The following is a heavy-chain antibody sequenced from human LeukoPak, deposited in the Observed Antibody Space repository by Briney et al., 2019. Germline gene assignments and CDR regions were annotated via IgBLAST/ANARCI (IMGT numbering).Heavy chain of an antibody. V-gene: IGHV3-23*01. CDR3: VKDNYTDSYYPFDY. CDR1: GIPLRGYA. J-gene: IGHJ4*02. CDR2: MSGSGDST. Sequence: PGGSLRLSCAGAGIPLRGYAMSWVRQAPGKGLEWVSAMSGSGDSTLYADSVRGRFTISRDDSKNTLYLQMNNLRVEDTAVYYCVKDNYTDSYYPFDYWGQGTLVTVSS. D-gene: IGHD1-26*01.